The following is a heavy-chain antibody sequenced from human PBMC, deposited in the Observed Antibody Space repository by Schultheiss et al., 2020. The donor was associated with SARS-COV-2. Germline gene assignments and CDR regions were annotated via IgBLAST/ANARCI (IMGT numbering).Heavy chain of an antibody. CDR2: IIPIFGTA. Sequence: SVKVSCKASGGTFSSYAISWVRQAPGQGLEWMGGIIPIFGTANYAQKFQGRVTITADKSTSTAYMELSSLRSEDTAVYYCARDMRYCSGGSCYPNWFDPWGQGTLVTVSS. J-gene: IGHJ5*02. V-gene: IGHV1-69*06. D-gene: IGHD2-15*01. CDR1: GGTFSSYA. CDR3: ARDMRYCSGGSCYPNWFDP.